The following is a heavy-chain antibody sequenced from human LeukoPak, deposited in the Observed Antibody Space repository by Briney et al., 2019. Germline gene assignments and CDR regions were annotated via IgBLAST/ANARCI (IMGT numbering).Heavy chain of an antibody. CDR2: INHSGST. J-gene: IGHJ4*02. V-gene: IGHV4-34*01. CDR3: ARRGRGVPAIKFRYFDY. D-gene: IGHD2-21*02. CDR1: GGSFSGYY. Sequence: PSETLSLTXAVYGGSFSGYYWSWIRQPPGKGLEWIGEINHSGSTNYNPSLKSRVTISVDTSKNQFSLKLSSVTAADTAVYYCARRGRGVPAIKFRYFDYWGQGTLVTVSS.